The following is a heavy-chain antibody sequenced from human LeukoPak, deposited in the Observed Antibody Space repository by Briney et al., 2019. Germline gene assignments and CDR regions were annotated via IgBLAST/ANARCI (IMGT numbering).Heavy chain of an antibody. CDR2: ISSDGTKK. J-gene: IGHJ4*02. V-gene: IGHV3-30*03. CDR3: ARDLGGFFDN. D-gene: IGHD1-26*01. Sequence: GGSLRLSCAASGFTFSSYAMSWVRQAPGKGLEWVAFISSDGTKKYYTDSVEGRFSISRDNSRNTLFLQMNGLRAEDTAAYYCARDLGGFFDNWGQGTLVTVSS. CDR1: GFTFSSYA.